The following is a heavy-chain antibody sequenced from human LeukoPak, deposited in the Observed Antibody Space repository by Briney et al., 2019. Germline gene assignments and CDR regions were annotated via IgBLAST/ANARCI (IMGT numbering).Heavy chain of an antibody. D-gene: IGHD2-2*01. CDR2: IKPDGSEK. J-gene: IGHJ4*02. V-gene: IGHV3-7*01. CDR3: ARMSSYCDY. Sequence: GGSLRLSCAASGFTFSSHHMNWVRQTPGKGLESVATIKPDGSEKYYVDSVKGRFTISRDNAKSSLYLQMNSLRAEDTGVYFCARMSSYCDYWGQGTLVTVSS. CDR1: GFTFSSHH.